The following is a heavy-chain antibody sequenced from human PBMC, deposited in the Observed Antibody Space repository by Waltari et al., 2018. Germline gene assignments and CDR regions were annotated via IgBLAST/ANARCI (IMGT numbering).Heavy chain of an antibody. D-gene: IGHD6-13*01. CDR2: FFHSGTI. J-gene: IGHJ5*02. CDR1: GALLPRYY. Sequence: QVQVQESGPGLVEPSETLSLTCTVSGALLPRYYWTWIRQSPGQGLETIGYFFHSGTINYNPSLNGRATISIDTSNNLFSLKLTSVTAADTAVYYCAKASSVRGRGWFDPWGQGILVTVSS. V-gene: IGHV4-59*01. CDR3: AKASSVRGRGWFDP.